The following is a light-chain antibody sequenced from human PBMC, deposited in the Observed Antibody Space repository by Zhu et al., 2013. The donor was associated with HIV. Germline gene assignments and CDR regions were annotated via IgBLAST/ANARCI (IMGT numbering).Light chain of an antibody. J-gene: IGKJ1*01. V-gene: IGKV4-1*01. CDR3: QHYGTSPPWT. Sequence: DIVMTQSPDSLAVSLGERATINCKSSQSVLYSTNNNNYLAWYQQKPGQPPKLLIYWASTRESGVPDRFSGSGSGTDFTLTISSLQAEDVAVYYCQHYGTSPPWTFGQGTKVEIK. CDR1: QSVLYSTNNNNY. CDR2: WAS.